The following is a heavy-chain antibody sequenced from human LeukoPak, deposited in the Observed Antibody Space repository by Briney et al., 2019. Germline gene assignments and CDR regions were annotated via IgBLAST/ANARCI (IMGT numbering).Heavy chain of an antibody. CDR1: RGTFSSYA. Sequence: EASVPVSRKACRGTFSSYAISRVRQAPGKGLEWMGGIIPIFGTADYAQKFQCRVTITADESTSTAYMELSSLRSEDTAVYYCASTRERDGYNSFEFDYFDYWGQGTLVTVSS. CDR3: ASTRERDGYNSFEFDYFDY. V-gene: IGHV1-69*13. D-gene: IGHD5-24*01. J-gene: IGHJ4*02. CDR2: IIPIFGTA.